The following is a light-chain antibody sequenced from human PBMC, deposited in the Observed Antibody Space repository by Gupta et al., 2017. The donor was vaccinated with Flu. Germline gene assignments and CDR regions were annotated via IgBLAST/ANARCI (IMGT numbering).Light chain of an antibody. Sequence: GDRVTLTRRASQSVSRWLAWHQQKPGKAPKVLFYKASTLETADPSRFSGSGYGTEFTLTINSLQPDDVATYYCQQYKAFPYTFGQGTKLEIE. V-gene: IGKV1-5*03. CDR1: QSVSRW. CDR3: QQYKAFPYT. CDR2: KAS. J-gene: IGKJ2*01.